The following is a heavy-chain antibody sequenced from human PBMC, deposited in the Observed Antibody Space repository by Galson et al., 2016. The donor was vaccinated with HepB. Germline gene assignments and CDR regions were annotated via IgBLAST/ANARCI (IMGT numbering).Heavy chain of an antibody. V-gene: IGHV3-23*01. CDR3: AKDGRSGYPPSYFAGYYFDY. Sequence: SLRLSCAASGFTFSSYAMSWVRQAPGKGLEWVSAISGSGGSTYYADSVKGRFTISRDNSKNTLYLQMSSLRAEDTAVYYCAKDGRSGYPPSYFAGYYFDYWGQGTLVTVSS. J-gene: IGHJ4*02. CDR1: GFTFSSYA. CDR2: ISGSGGST. D-gene: IGHD1-26*01.